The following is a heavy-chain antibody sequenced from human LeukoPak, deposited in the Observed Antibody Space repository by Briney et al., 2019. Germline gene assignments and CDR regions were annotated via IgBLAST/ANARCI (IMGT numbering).Heavy chain of an antibody. V-gene: IGHV3-23*01. CDR1: GFTFSNYA. CDR2: ISGSGGNT. J-gene: IGHJ4*02. D-gene: IGHD3-22*01. Sequence: GGSLRLSCAASGFTFSNYAMTWVRQAPGKGLEWVSAISGSGGNTFYADSVKGRFTISRDNSKNTLYLQMNSLRAEDTAPYYCAKVDRYYYDSGGYSDYWGQGTLVTVSS. CDR3: AKVDRYYYDSGGYSDY.